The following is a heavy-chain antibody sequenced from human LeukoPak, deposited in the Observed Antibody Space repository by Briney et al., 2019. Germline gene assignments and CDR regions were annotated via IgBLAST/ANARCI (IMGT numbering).Heavy chain of an antibody. V-gene: IGHV4-39*01. CDR1: GGSISSSSHY. D-gene: IGHD2-2*01. CDR3: ARLVRYCTTNSCYPFDY. Sequence: SETLSLTCTVSGGSISSSSHYWGWIRQPPGRGLEWIGIAYYSGGTYYTPSLKSRVTISIDTSNNQFSLKLNSVTAADTAVYYCARLVRYCTTNSCYPFDYWGQGTLVTVSS. CDR2: AYYSGGT. J-gene: IGHJ4*02.